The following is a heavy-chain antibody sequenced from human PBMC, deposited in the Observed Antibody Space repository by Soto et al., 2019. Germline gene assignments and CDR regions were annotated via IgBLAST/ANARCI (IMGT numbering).Heavy chain of an antibody. CDR2: IFSNDEE. Sequence: QVTLKESGPVLVKATETLTLTCTVSGFSLNNARMGVSWIRQPPGKAPEWLAHIFSNDEESYSTSLKSRLTISKDTSKSQVVLTMTNMDPVDTATYYCARMQYFFHDTGYYYVVEDAFDIWGQGTPVTVSS. J-gene: IGHJ3*02. CDR1: GFSLNNARMG. D-gene: IGHD3-22*01. CDR3: ARMQYFFHDTGYYYVVEDAFDI. V-gene: IGHV2-26*01.